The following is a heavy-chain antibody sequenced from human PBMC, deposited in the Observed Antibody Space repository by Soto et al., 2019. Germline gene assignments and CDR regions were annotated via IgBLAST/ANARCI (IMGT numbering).Heavy chain of an antibody. V-gene: IGHV3-48*01. CDR2: ISSSKTYI. D-gene: IGHD6-19*01. CDR1: GFSFSSYS. J-gene: IGHJ3*02. Sequence: EVQLVESGGGLVQPGQSLRVSCAASGFSFSSYSMNWVRQAPGKGLEWISYISSSKTYIWYADSVKGRFTISRDNAKNSLALQMNSLSVEDTAVDYCVRDSGWAFDIWGLGTMVTVSS. CDR3: VRDSGWAFDI.